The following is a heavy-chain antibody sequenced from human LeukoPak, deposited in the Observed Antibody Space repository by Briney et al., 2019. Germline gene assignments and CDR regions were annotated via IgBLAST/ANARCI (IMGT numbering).Heavy chain of an antibody. J-gene: IGHJ4*02. V-gene: IGHV4-59*10. CDR3: ARVRRDDSVDYFDY. Sequence: SETLSLTCAVYGGSFSGYYWSWIRQPAGKGLEWIGRIYTSGSTNYNPSLKSRVTISVDTSKNQFSLKLSSVTAADTAVYYCARVRRDDSVDYFDYWGQGTLVTVSS. D-gene: IGHD3-3*01. CDR1: GGSFSGYY. CDR2: IYTSGST.